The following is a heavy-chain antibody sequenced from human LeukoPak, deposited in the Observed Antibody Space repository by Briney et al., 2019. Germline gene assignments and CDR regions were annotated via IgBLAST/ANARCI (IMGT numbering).Heavy chain of an antibody. V-gene: IGHV3-21*01. D-gene: IGHD2-2*01. CDR1: GFTFSSYN. J-gene: IGHJ4*02. CDR2: ITSSSSYI. CDR3: ARERVEYQLLSKREVYYFAY. Sequence: GWSLRLSCAASGFTFSSYNMNWVRQAPGKGPEWVSSITSSSSYIYYADSVKGRFTISRDNAKNTLYLQMNSLRAEDTAVYYCARERVEYQLLSKREVYYFAYWDQGILATVSS.